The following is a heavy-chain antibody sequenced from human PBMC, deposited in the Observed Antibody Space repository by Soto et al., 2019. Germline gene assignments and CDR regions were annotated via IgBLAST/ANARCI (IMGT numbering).Heavy chain of an antibody. J-gene: IGHJ4*02. D-gene: IGHD5-12*01. CDR3: AGSPVATIYGGYFDY. V-gene: IGHV4-34*01. CDR2: INHSGST. Sequence: SETLSLTXAVYGGSFSGYYWSWIRQPPGKGLEWIGEINHSGSTNYNPSLKSRVTISVDTSKNQFSLKLSSVTAADTAVYYCAGSPVATIYGGYFDYWGQGTLVTVS. CDR1: GGSFSGYY.